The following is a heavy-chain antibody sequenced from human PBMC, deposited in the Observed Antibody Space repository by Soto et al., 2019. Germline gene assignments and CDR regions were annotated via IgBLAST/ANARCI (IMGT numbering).Heavy chain of an antibody. CDR3: AHPRGYGVFDAVDI. J-gene: IGHJ3*02. Sequence: GGSLRLSCAASGFIFSTYAMNWVRQAPGKGLEWVSAISSSGGTTFYAESVRGRFTISRDNSINTLYLQMSSLRTEDTAVYYCAHPRGYGVFDAVDILGQGTMVAVSS. V-gene: IGHV3-23*01. D-gene: IGHD4-17*01. CDR2: ISSSGGTT. CDR1: GFIFSTYA.